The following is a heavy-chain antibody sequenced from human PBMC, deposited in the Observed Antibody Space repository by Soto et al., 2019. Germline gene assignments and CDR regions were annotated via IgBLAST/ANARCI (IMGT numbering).Heavy chain of an antibody. D-gene: IGHD3-3*01. J-gene: IGHJ4*02. CDR1: LGILSSYA. Sequence: XSVKVSFQASLGILSSYAFSGVRQAPGQWLEWMGGIIPIFGTASSAQKFQGRVTITAEEATSTAYMELSSLRSEDEAVYYCARVGTMGVEWLSYFDYWGQGTLVTGSS. CDR2: IIPIFGTA. V-gene: IGHV1-69*01. CDR3: ARVGTMGVEWLSYFDY.